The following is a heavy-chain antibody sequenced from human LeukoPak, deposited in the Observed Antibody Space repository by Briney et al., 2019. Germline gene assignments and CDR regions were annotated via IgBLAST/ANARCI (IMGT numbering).Heavy chain of an antibody. CDR2: INPNGRST. CDR3: AREVDYYGSGLDY. D-gene: IGHD3-10*01. V-gene: IGHV1-46*01. Sequence: ASVKVSCKASGYTFTGYYMHWVRQAPGQGLEWMGLINPNGRSTSYPQKFQGRVTMTRDTSTSTAYMELRSLRSDDTAVYYCAREVDYYGSGLDYWGQGTLVTVSS. CDR1: GYTFTGYY. J-gene: IGHJ4*02.